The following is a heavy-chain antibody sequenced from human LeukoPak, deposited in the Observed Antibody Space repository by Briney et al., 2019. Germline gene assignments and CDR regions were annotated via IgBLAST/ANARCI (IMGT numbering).Heavy chain of an antibody. CDR1: GLTITNYW. J-gene: IGHJ5*02. CDR2: INSDGTSA. V-gene: IGHV3-74*01. CDR3: ARDRSPGWFGP. Sequence: GGCLRLSCAASGLTITNYWMHWVRQAPGKGLVWVSRINSDGTSASYVDSVEGRFTISRDNAKNTLYLQMNSLRAEDTAVYYCARDRSPGWFGPWGQGTLVTVSS.